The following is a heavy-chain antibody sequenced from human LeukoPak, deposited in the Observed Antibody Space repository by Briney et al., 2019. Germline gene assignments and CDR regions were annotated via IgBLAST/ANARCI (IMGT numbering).Heavy chain of an antibody. CDR3: ARDQELRYFDWANYYYYYGMDV. V-gene: IGHV3-53*01. J-gene: IGHJ6*02. D-gene: IGHD3-9*01. CDR1: GFTVSSNY. CDR2: IYSGGST. Sequence: PGGSLRLSCAASGFTVSSNYMSWVRQAPGKGLGWVSVIYSGGSTYYADSVKGRFTISRDNSKNTLYLQMSSLRAEDTAVYYCARDQELRYFDWANYYYYYGMDVWGQGTTVTVSS.